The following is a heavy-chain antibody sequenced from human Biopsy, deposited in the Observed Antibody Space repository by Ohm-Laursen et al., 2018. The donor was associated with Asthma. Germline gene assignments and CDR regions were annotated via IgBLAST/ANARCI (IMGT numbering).Heavy chain of an antibody. V-gene: IGHV4-34*01. J-gene: IGHJ6*02. CDR3: ARGSSSRLSQWELLVSGGKRAHSYYGMDV. CDR1: GGSFSSNY. Sequence: SETLSLTCAVYGGSFSSNYWSWIRQTPGKGLEWLGDTHHSGNTNYNPSLSSPLTLSVDTSKNQFSLRLTSVTAADTAVYYCARGSSSRLSQWELLVSGGKRAHSYYGMDVWGQGTTVTVSS. CDR2: THHSGNT. D-gene: IGHD1-26*01.